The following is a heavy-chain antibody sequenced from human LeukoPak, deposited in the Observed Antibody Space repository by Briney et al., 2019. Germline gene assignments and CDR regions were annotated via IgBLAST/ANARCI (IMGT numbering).Heavy chain of an antibody. CDR2: IYYSGST. D-gene: IGHD6-19*01. CDR1: GGSISSSSYY. Sequence: SETLSLTCTVSGGSISSSSYYWGWIRQPPGKGLEWIGSIYYSGSTYYNPSLKSRVTMSVDTSKNQFSLKLSSVTAADTAVYYCARESSSNWFDPWGQGTLVTVSS. V-gene: IGHV4-39*07. J-gene: IGHJ5*02. CDR3: ARESSSNWFDP.